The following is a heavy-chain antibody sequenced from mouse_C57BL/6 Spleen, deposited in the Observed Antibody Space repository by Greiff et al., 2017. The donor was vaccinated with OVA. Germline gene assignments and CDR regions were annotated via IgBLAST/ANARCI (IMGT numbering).Heavy chain of an antibody. CDR2: ISDGGTYT. J-gene: IGHJ3*01. CDR3: ARLNWDWFAY. Sequence: EVQLVESGGGLVKPGGSLKLSCAASGFTSSSYAMSWVRQTPEKRLEWVATISDGGTYTYYPDNVKGRFTISRDNAKNNLYLQMSHLKSEDTAMYYCARLNWDWFAYWGQGTLLTVSA. CDR1: GFTSSSYA. V-gene: IGHV5-4*01. D-gene: IGHD4-1*01.